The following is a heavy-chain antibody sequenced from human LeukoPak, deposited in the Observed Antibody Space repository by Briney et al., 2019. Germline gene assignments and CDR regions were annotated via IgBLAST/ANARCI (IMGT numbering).Heavy chain of an antibody. CDR1: GFTFSSYA. CDR2: IRGSGGST. V-gene: IGHV3-23*01. D-gene: IGHD3-22*01. CDR3: AGYDSSGYYKRKTAFDI. Sequence: GGSLRLSCAASGFTFSSYAMSWVRQAPGKGLEWVSAIRGSGGSTYYADSVKGRFTISRDNSKNTLYLQMNSLRAEDTAVYYCAGYDSSGYYKRKTAFDIWGQGTMVTISS. J-gene: IGHJ3*02.